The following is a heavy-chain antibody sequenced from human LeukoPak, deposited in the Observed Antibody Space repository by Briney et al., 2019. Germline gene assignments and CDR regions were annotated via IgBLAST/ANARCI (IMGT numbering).Heavy chain of an antibody. CDR3: AKDIFRQQLVKGGAFDI. D-gene: IGHD6-13*01. J-gene: IGHJ3*02. V-gene: IGHV3-9*03. CDR1: GFTFSTYW. CDR2: ISWNSGSI. Sequence: GGSLRLSCTASGFTFSTYWMSWVRQAPGKGLEWVSGISWNSGSIGYADSVKGRFTISRDNAKNSLYLQMNSLRAEDMALYYCAKDIFRQQLVKGGAFDIWGQGTMVTVSS.